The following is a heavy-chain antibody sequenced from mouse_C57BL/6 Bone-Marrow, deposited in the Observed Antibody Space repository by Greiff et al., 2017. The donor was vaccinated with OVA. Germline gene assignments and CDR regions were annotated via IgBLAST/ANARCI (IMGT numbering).Heavy chain of an antibody. CDR1: GFTFSSYA. CDR2: ISSGGDYI. J-gene: IGHJ1*03. CDR3: TGDGYYRWYFDV. D-gene: IGHD2-3*01. V-gene: IGHV5-9-1*02. Sequence: DVMLVESGEGLVKPGGSLKLSCAASGFTFSSYAMSWVRQTPEKRLEWVAYISSGGDYIYYADTVKGRFTISRDNARNTLYLQMSSLKSEDTAMYYCTGDGYYRWYFDVWGTGTTVTVSS.